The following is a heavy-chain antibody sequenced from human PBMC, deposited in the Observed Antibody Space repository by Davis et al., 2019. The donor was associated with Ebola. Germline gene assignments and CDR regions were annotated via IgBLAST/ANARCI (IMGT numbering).Heavy chain of an antibody. CDR1: GYTFTGYY. D-gene: IGHD2-15*01. Sequence: ASVTVSCKASGYTFTGYYMHWVRQAPGQGLEWMGWINPNSGGTNYAQKFQGRVTMTRDTSISTAYMELSRLRSDDTAVYYCARGSLRSCSGGSCYSGGFDYWGQGTLVTVSS. V-gene: IGHV1-2*02. CDR3: ARGSLRSCSGGSCYSGGFDY. CDR2: INPNSGGT. J-gene: IGHJ4*02.